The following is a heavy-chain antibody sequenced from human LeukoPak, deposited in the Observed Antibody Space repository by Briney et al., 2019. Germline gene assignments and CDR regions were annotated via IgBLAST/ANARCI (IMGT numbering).Heavy chain of an antibody. J-gene: IGHJ6*03. Sequence: ASVKVSCKASGYTFTGYYMHWVRQAPGQGLEWMGWINPNSGGTNYAQKFQGRVTMTRDTSISTAYMELSRLRSDDTAVYYCASATLPHRDYYYYYMDVWGKGTTVTVSS. V-gene: IGHV1-2*02. D-gene: IGHD2-15*01. CDR2: INPNSGGT. CDR3: ASATLPHRDYYYYYMDV. CDR1: GYTFTGYY.